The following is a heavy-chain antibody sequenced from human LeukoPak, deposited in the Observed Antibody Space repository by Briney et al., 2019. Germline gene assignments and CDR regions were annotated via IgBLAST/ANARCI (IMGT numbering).Heavy chain of an antibody. Sequence: GASVKVSCKASGYTFTGYYMHWVRQAPGQGLEWMGWINPNSGGTNYAQKFQGRVTMTRDTSISTAYMELSRLRSDDTAVYYCAGDMGDTGYSSSYWGQGTLVTVSS. D-gene: IGHD6-13*01. CDR3: AGDMGDTGYSSSY. V-gene: IGHV1-2*02. J-gene: IGHJ4*02. CDR2: INPNSGGT. CDR1: GYTFTGYY.